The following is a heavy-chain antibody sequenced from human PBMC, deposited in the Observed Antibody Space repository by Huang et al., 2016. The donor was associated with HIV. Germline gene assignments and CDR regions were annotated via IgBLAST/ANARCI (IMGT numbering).Heavy chain of an antibody. CDR1: GFTFSSYG. V-gene: IGHV3-30*18. Sequence: QVQLVESGGGVVQPGRSLRLSCAASGFTFSSYGMHGVRQAPGKGLEWVATISSDGNNKYNADSVKGRFTISRDISKSTLYLQMNSLRPEDTAVYYCAKSAITFGGFTPGYYYMDVWGKGTTVIVSS. J-gene: IGHJ6*03. CDR2: ISSDGNNK. CDR3: AKSAITFGGFTPGYYYMDV. D-gene: IGHD3-16*01.